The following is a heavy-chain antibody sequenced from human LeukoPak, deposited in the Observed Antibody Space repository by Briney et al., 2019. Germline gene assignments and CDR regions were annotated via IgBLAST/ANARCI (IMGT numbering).Heavy chain of an antibody. D-gene: IGHD3-22*01. CDR1: GGSTSTYDYY. J-gene: IGHJ4*02. Sequence: PSETLSLTCTVSGGSTSTYDYYWGWIRQPPGKGLEWIGSIFYTGSTYYNPSLKSRVTISVDTSKNQFSLKLTSVTAADTAVFYCARLTTYYFDYWGQGTLVTVSS. CDR3: ARLTTYYFDY. V-gene: IGHV4-39*01. CDR2: IFYTGST.